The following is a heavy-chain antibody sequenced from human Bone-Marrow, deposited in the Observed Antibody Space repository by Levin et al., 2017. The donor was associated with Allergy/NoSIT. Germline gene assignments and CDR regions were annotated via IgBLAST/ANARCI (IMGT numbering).Heavy chain of an antibody. CDR1: GFTFSSYG. Sequence: PGESLKISCAASGFTFSSYGVHWVRQAPGKGLEWVAVISYDGSNKYYADSVKGRFTISRDDSKNTLYLQMNSLRAEDTAVYYCAKDLWPVITQTSFDHWGLGTLVTVSS. D-gene: IGHD1-20*01. J-gene: IGHJ4*02. CDR2: ISYDGSNK. CDR3: AKDLWPVITQTSFDH. V-gene: IGHV3-30*18.